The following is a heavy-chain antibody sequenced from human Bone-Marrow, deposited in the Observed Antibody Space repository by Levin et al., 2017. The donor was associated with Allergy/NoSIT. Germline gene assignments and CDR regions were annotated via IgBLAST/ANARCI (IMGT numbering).Heavy chain of an antibody. CDR1: GFTFSSYW. CDR3: ARDRAPMDV. V-gene: IGHV3-7*03. J-gene: IGHJ6*04. Sequence: LSLTCAASGFTFSSYWMSWVRQAPGKGLEWVANIKQDGSEKYYVDSVKGRFTISRDNAKNSLYLQMNSLRAEDTAVYYCARDRAPMDVWGKGTTVTVSS. CDR2: IKQDGSEK.